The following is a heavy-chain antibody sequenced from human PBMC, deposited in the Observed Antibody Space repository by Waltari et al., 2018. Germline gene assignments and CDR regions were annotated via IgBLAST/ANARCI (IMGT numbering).Heavy chain of an antibody. Sequence: QVQLQESGPGLVKPSQTLSLTCTVSGGSISSGDYYWSWIRQPPGKGLEWIGYIYYSGSTYYNPSLKSRVTISVDTSKNQFSLKLSSVTAADTAVFYCARESYYGSGSPRESDYWGQGTLVTVSS. J-gene: IGHJ4*02. V-gene: IGHV4-30-4*08. CDR3: ARESYYGSGSPRESDY. CDR1: GGSISSGDYY. CDR2: IYYSGST. D-gene: IGHD3-10*01.